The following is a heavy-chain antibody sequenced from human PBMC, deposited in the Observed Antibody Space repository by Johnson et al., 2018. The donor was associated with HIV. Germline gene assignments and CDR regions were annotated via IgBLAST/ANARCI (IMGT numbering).Heavy chain of an antibody. CDR3: AKGPQGIATPDAFDI. D-gene: IGHD2-21*01. Sequence: VQLVESGGGLVQPGGSLRLSCAASGFTFSSYVMSWVRQAPGKGLEWVSSISGSGGGTYYADSVRGRFTISRDNSKNTLYLQMNSLRAEDTAVYYCAKGPQGIATPDAFDIWGQGTMVTVSS. CDR1: GFTFSSYV. CDR2: ISGSGGGT. V-gene: IGHV3-23*04. J-gene: IGHJ3*02.